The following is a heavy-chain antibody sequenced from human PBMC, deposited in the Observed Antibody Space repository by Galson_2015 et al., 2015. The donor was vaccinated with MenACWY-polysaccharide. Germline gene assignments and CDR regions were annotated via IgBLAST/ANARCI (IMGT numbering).Heavy chain of an antibody. CDR2: ISSSSSTI. CDR1: GYTFSSYS. Sequence: SLRLSCAASGYTFSSYSMNWVRQAPGKGLEWVSYISSSSSTIYYADSVKGRFTISRDNAKNSLYLQMNSLRAEDTAVYYCARKRGGTVFWGQGTLVTVSS. D-gene: IGHD3-10*01. CDR3: ARKRGGTVF. J-gene: IGHJ4*02. V-gene: IGHV3-48*01.